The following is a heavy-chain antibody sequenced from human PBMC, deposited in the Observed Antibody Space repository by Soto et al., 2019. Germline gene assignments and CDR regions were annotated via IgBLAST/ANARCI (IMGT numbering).Heavy chain of an antibody. V-gene: IGHV4-4*02. D-gene: IGHD6-6*01. CDR2: IYYTGSA. J-gene: IGHJ4*02. CDR1: GGSISSDIW. Sequence: LSLTCVVSGGSISSDIWWSWVRQPPGKGLEWIGEIYYTGSANYNPSLRSRVTMSVDKSNNQFSLKLSSVTAADTAVYYCARSGKIIAARGFDYWGQGTLVTVSS. CDR3: ARSGKIIAARGFDY.